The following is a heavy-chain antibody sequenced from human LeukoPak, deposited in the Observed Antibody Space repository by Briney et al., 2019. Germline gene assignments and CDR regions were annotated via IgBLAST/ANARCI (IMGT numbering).Heavy chain of an antibody. V-gene: IGHV4-34*01. J-gene: IGHJ4*02. CDR1: GGSFSGYY. Sequence: SETLSLTCAVYGGSFSGYYWSWIRQPPGKGLEWIGEINHSESTNYNPSLKSRVTISVDTSKNQFSLKLSSVTAADTAVYYCARQPTKDDYGDYYFDYWGQGTLVTVSS. D-gene: IGHD4-17*01. CDR2: INHSEST. CDR3: ARQPTKDDYGDYYFDY.